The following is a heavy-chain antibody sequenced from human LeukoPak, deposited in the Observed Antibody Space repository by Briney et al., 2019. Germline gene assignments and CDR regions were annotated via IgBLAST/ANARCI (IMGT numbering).Heavy chain of an antibody. CDR1: GFTFSSYS. D-gene: IGHD3-22*01. V-gene: IGHV3-21*04. CDR2: ISSSSSYI. CDR3: ASSVITTTPVYFDY. J-gene: IGHJ4*02. Sequence: GGSLRLSCAASGFTFSSYSMNWVRQAPGKGLEWVSSISSSSSYIYYADSVKGRFTISRDNSKNTLYLEMNTLRAEDTAVYFCASSVITTTPVYFDYWGQGTLVTVSS.